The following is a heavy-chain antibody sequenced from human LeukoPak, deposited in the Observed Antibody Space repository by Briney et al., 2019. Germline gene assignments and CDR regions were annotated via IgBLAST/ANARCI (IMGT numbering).Heavy chain of an antibody. CDR3: AKQGFGC. J-gene: IGHJ4*02. CDR2: ISGSADNT. V-gene: IGHV3-23*01. Sequence: GGSLRLSCTASGFTLSSYAMSWVRQAPGQGLEWVSTISGSADNTNYAEAVKGRFTISRDNSKNTMYLQMNSLRAEDTAVYYCAKQGFGCWGQGTLVTVSS. CDR1: GFTLSSYA.